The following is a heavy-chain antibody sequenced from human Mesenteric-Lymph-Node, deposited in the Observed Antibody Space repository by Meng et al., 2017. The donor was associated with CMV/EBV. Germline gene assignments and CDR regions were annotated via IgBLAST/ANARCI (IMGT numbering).Heavy chain of an antibody. D-gene: IGHD2-2*01. V-gene: IGHV1-2*02. CDR1: GYTFTGYY. Sequence: ASVKVSCKASGYTFTGYYMHWVRQAPGQGLEWMGWINPNSGGTNYAQKFQGRVTMTRDTSISTAYMELSRLRSDDTAVYYCARGGSHIVVVPAALSFGGTAAAGLNWFDPWGQGTLVTVSS. J-gene: IGHJ5*02. CDR3: ARGGSHIVVVPAALSFGGTAAAGLNWFDP. CDR2: INPNSGGT.